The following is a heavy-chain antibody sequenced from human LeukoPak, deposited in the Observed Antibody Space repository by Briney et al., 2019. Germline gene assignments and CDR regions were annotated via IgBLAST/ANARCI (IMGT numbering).Heavy chain of an antibody. V-gene: IGHV3-11*04. CDR1: GFTFSDYY. D-gene: IGHD5-12*01. CDR2: ISSSGSTI. J-gene: IGHJ4*02. CDR3: AKGGATILDY. Sequence: AGGSLRLSCAASGFTFSDYYMSWIRQAPGKGLEWVSYISSSGSTIYYADSVKGRFTISRDNSKNTLYLQINSLRAEDTAVYYCAKGGATILDYWGQGTLVTVSS.